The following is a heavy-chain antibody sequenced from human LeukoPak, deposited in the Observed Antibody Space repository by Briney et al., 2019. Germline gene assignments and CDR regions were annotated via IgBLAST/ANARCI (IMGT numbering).Heavy chain of an antibody. V-gene: IGHV4-59*01. Sequence: KASETLSLTCTVSGGSISNKYWSWIRQPPGKGLEWIGYIYYSGSTNYNPSLKSRVTISVDTSKNQFSLKLSSVTAADTAVYYCARVSSGWHFDYWGQGTLVTVSS. D-gene: IGHD6-19*01. CDR3: ARVSSGWHFDY. CDR2: IYYSGST. J-gene: IGHJ4*02. CDR1: GGSISNKY.